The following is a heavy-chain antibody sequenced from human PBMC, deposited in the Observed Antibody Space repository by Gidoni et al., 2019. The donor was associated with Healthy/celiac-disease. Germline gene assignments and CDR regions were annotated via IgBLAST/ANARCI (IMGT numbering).Heavy chain of an antibody. J-gene: IGHJ4*02. CDR3: ANAPGDSSGYYYVY. V-gene: IGHV3-23*04. D-gene: IGHD3-22*01. CDR2: IRGSGGST. Sequence: EVQLVESGGGLVQPGGSLRLSCAASGFTFSSYAMSWVRQAPGEGLEWVSSIRGSGGSTYYADSVQGRFTISRDNSKNTLYLQMNSLRAEDTAVYYCANAPGDSSGYYYVYWGQGTLVTVSS. CDR1: GFTFSSYA.